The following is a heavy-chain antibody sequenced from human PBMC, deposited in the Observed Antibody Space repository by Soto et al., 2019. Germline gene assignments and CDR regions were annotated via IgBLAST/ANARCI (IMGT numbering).Heavy chain of an antibody. V-gene: IGHV3-53*01. CDR2: SFSSGGT. CDR1: GFTLDKYT. Sequence: PEGSLRLSCAAFGFTLDKYTMGWVRQAPGKGLEWVAESFSSGGTQYADSVKGRFTISRDNSRNMVFLQMNGLRVEYTALYYCARDREPDGIWTFDSWGQGALVTVS. CDR3: ARDREPDGIWTFDS. D-gene: IGHD3-9*01. J-gene: IGHJ4*02.